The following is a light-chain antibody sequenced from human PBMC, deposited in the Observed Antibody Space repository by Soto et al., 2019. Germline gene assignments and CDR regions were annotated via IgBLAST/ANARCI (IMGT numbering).Light chain of an antibody. J-gene: IGKJ5*01. CDR3: QNYDSDPIT. CDR2: AAS. CDR1: QSISSY. V-gene: IGKV1-39*01. Sequence: DIQITQSPSSLSASVGYSVTITCRASQSISSYLNWYQQKPGKAPKLLIYAASSLQSGVPSRFSGSGSGTDFTLTINSLQPDDIATYYCQNYDSDPITFGQGTRLEIK.